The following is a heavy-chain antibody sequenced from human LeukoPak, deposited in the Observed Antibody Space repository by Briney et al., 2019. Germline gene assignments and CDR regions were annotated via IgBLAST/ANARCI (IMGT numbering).Heavy chain of an antibody. D-gene: IGHD2-21*01. CDR1: GGSISSSGYF. V-gene: IGHV4-39*07. CDR2: IQYSGST. Sequence: SQTLSLTCTVSGGSISSSGYFWGWVRQPPGEGLEWIGSIQYSGSTFYIPSLKSRLTISRDTSKNQFSLRLSSVTAADTAVYYCVRDCGHFEIDYWGQGTLVTVSS. J-gene: IGHJ4*02. CDR3: VRDCGHFEIDY.